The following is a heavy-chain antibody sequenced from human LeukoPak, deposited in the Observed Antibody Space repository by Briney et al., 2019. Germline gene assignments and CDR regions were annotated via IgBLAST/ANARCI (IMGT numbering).Heavy chain of an antibody. CDR1: GYTLTELS. Sequence: GASVKVSCKVSGYTLTELSMHWVRQAPGKGLEWMGGFDPEDGETIYAQKFQGRVTMTEDTPTDTAYMELSSLRSDDTAIYYCARGSYGDIAFGYWGQGTLVTVSS. D-gene: IGHD3-16*01. CDR2: FDPEDGET. J-gene: IGHJ4*02. V-gene: IGHV1-24*01. CDR3: ARGSYGDIAFGY.